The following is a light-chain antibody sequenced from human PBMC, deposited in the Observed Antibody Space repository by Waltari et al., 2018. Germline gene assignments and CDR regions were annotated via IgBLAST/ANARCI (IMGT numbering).Light chain of an antibody. Sequence: QSVLTQPPSVSAAPGQRVTISCSGGSSNIGNNYVSWYRPFPGTAPKLLIYENTERPSGIPGRFSGSKSGTSATLDITGLQAGDEADDYCGTWDSSLSGAVFGGGTHLTVL. V-gene: IGLV1-51*02. CDR3: GTWDSSLSGAV. CDR2: ENT. CDR1: SSNIGNNY. J-gene: IGLJ7*01.